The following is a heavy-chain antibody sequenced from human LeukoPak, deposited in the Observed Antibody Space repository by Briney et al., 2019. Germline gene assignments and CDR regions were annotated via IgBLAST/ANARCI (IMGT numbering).Heavy chain of an antibody. CDR2: IIPIFSSR. CDR3: AYGSGSYFDY. CDR1: AGTFSSYA. Sequence: GASVKVSCKSSAGTFSSYAFSWVRQPPGQGLEWMGVIIPIFSSRNYAQKFQGRVTITVDKSTSTAYMELSSLRSEDTAVYYCAYGSGSYFDYWGQGTLVTVSS. V-gene: IGHV1-69*06. J-gene: IGHJ4*02. D-gene: IGHD3-10*01.